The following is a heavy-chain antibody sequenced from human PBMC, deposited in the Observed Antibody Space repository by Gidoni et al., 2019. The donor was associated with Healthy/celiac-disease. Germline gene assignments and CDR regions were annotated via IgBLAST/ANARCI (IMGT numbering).Heavy chain of an antibody. CDR2: INSDGSST. Sequence: EVQLVESGGGLVQPGGSLRLSCAASGFTFSSYWMHWVRQAPGKGLVWVSRINSDGSSTSYADSVKGRFTISRDNAKNTLYLQMNSLRAEDTAVYYCARWAYCGGDCYARYFQHWGQGTLVTVSS. V-gene: IGHV3-74*01. J-gene: IGHJ1*01. D-gene: IGHD2-21*02. CDR3: ARWAYCGGDCYARYFQH. CDR1: GFTFSSYW.